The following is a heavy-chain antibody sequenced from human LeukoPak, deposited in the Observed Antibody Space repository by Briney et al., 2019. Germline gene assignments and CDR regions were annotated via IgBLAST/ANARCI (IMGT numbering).Heavy chain of an antibody. V-gene: IGHV4-61*01. CDR3: ARERGIVATIFQRVSDYFDY. J-gene: IGHJ4*02. Sequence: SETLSLTCTVSGGSISSSFYYWGWIRQPPGKGLEWIGYIYYSGSTNYNPSLKSRVTISVDTSKNQFSLKLSSVTAADTAVYYCARERGIVATIFQRVSDYFDYWGQGTLVTVSS. CDR1: GGSISSSFYY. D-gene: IGHD5-12*01. CDR2: IYYSGST.